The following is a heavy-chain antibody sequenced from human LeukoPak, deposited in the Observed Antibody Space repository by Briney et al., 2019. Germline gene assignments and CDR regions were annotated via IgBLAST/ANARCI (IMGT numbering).Heavy chain of an antibody. CDR3: AADPAYYDFWRGYYKGDAFDN. J-gene: IGHJ3*02. CDR1: GFTFTSSA. D-gene: IGHD3-3*01. V-gene: IGHV1-58*02. CDR2: IVVGSGNT. Sequence: SVKVSCKASGFTFTSSAMQWVRQARGQRLEWIGWIVVGSGNTNYAQKFQERVTITRDMSTSTAYMELSSLRSEDTAVYYCAADPAYYDFWRGYYKGDAFDNWGQGTMVTVSS.